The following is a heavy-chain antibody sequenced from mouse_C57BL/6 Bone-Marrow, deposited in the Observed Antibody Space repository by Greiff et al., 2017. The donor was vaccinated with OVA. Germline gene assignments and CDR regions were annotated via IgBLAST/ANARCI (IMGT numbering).Heavy chain of an antibody. CDR3: AVYSNYPDY. CDR1: GYTFTDYY. D-gene: IGHD2-5*01. J-gene: IGHJ2*01. V-gene: IGHV1-19*01. CDR2: INPYNGGT. Sequence: VQLQQSGPVLVKPGASVKMSCKASGYTFTDYYMNWVKQSHGKSLEWIGVINPYNGGTSYNQKFKGKATLTVDKSSSTAYMELNSLTSEDSADYYCAVYSNYPDYWGQGTTLTVSS.